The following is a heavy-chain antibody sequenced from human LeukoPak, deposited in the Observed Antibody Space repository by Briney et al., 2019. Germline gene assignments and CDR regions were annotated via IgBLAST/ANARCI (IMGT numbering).Heavy chain of an antibody. CDR2: IYYSGST. V-gene: IGHV4-39*07. J-gene: IGHJ5*02. CDR3: ARGWFDP. CDR1: GGSMSSSSYY. Sequence: SETLSLTCTVSGGSMSSSSYYRGWIRQPPGKGLEWIGSIYYSGSTYYNPSLKSRVTISVDTSKNQFSLKLSSVTAADTAVYYCARGWFDPWGQGTLVTVSS.